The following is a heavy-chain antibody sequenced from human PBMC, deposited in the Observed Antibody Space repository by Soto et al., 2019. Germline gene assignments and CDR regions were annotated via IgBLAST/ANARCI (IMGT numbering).Heavy chain of an antibody. Sequence: QVQLAESGGGVAQPGRSLRLSCAASGFIFRSYGMHWVRQAPGKGLEWVAIIWYDGINKYYADSVTGRFTISRDNSKNTLYLQMDSLRAEDTAVYYFVREADSRLLWFGNADYWGQGTLVTVSS. CDR1: GFIFRSYG. D-gene: IGHD3-10*01. CDR3: VREADSRLLWFGNADY. J-gene: IGHJ4*02. CDR2: IWYDGINK. V-gene: IGHV3-33*01.